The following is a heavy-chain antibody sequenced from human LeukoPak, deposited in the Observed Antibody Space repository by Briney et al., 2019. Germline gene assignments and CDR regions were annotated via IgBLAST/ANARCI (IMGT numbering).Heavy chain of an antibody. CDR3: AKAEGFFGGYYDH. CDR1: GFSFDDYA. D-gene: IGHD4-23*01. J-gene: IGHJ4*02. V-gene: IGHV3-9*01. Sequence: GGSLRLSCAASGFSFDDYAIHWVRQAPGKGLGWVSGISWNSGNIDYADSVKGRFTISRDNAKNSLYLQMNSLRTEDTAFYYCAKAEGFFGGYYDHWGQGTLVTVSS. CDR2: ISWNSGNI.